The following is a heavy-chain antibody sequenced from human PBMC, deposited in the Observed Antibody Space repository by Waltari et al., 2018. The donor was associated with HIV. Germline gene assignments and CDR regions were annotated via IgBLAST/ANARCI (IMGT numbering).Heavy chain of an antibody. CDR1: NW. CDR2: ISQSGST. D-gene: IGHD3-22*01. Sequence: NWWNWVRQPPGKGLEWIGEISQSGSTYYNPSLRSRVTISVDKSKNQFFLRLRSVTAADTAVYYCARDYYDSSPLGYWGQGTLVTVSS. J-gene: IGHJ4*02. V-gene: IGHV4-4*02. CDR3: ARDYYDSSPLGY.